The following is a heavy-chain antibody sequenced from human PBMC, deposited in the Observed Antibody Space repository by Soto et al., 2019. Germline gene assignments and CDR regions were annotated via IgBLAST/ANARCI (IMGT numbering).Heavy chain of an antibody. D-gene: IGHD2-2*01. CDR1: GYTFTSYG. CDR2: ISAYNGNT. CDR3: ARGGFCSSTSCYEYRYYYYGMDV. V-gene: IGHV1-18*01. J-gene: IGHJ6*02. Sequence: ASVKVSCKASGYTFTSYGISCVRQAPGQGLEWMGWISAYNGNTNYAQKLQGRVTMTTDTSTSTAYMELRSLKSDDTAVYYCARGGFCSSTSCYEYRYYYYGMDVWGQGTTVTAP.